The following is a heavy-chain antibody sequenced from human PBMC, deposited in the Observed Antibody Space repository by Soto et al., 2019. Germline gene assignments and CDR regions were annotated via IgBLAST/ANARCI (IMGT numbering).Heavy chain of an antibody. CDR2: IYPGDSDT. CDR3: ARHNTLWFGGLTPYYYYGMDV. CDR1: GYSFTSYW. J-gene: IGHJ6*02. V-gene: IGHV5-51*01. D-gene: IGHD3-10*01. Sequence: PGESLKISCKGSGYSFTSYWIGWVRQMPGKGLEWMGIIYPGDSDTRYSPSFQGQVTISADKSISTAYLQWSSLKASDTAMYYCARHNTLWFGGLTPYYYYGMDVWGQGTTVTVSS.